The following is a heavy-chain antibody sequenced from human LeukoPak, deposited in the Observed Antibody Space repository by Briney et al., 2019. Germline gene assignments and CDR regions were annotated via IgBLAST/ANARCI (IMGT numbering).Heavy chain of an antibody. CDR1: GFTFSNYA. CDR3: AKWGDYDVLTGYYVSDY. D-gene: IGHD3-9*01. J-gene: IGHJ4*02. V-gene: IGHV3-23*01. Sequence: PGGSLRLSCAASGFTFSNYATSWVRQAPGKGLEWVSAITGGGSGIYYADSMKSRFTISRDNSKNTLYLQINSLRAEDTAVYYCAKWGDYDVLTGYYVSDYWGQGTLVTVSS. CDR2: ITGGGSGI.